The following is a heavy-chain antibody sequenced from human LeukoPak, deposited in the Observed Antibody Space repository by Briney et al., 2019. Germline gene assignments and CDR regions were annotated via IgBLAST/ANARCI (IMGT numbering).Heavy chain of an antibody. CDR3: TTELYCSSTSCYHFDY. CDR2: IKSKTDGGTT. CDR1: GFTFSNAW. J-gene: IGHJ4*02. V-gene: IGHV3-15*01. Sequence: GGSLRLSCAASGFTFSNAWMSWVRQAPGKGREWVGRIKSKTDGGTTDYAAPVKGRFTISRDDSKNTLYLQMNSLKTEDTAVYYCTTELYCSSTSCYHFDYWGQGTLVTVSS. D-gene: IGHD2-2*01.